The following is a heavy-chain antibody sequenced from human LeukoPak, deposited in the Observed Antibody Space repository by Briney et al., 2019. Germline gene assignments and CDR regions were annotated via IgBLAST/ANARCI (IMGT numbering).Heavy chain of an antibody. D-gene: IGHD2-15*01. CDR2: ISGSGGST. CDR1: GFTFSSYA. Sequence: PGGSLRLSCAASGFTFSSYAMSWVRQAPGKGLEWVSAISGSGGSTYYADSAKGRFTIPRDNSKNTLYLQMNSLRAEDTAVYYCAKDGGAGYCSGGSCYSVPSAEYFQHWGQGTLVTVSS. CDR3: AKDGGAGYCSGGSCYSVPSAEYFQH. J-gene: IGHJ1*01. V-gene: IGHV3-23*01.